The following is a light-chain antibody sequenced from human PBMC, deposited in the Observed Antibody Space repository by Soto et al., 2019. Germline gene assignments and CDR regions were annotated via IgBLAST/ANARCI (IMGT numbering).Light chain of an antibody. Sequence: GDIGTISCRASQSISSWLAWYQQKPGKAPKLLIYDASSLESGVPSRFSGSGSGTDFTLKISGVEAEDVGVYYCMQTIQLPWTFGQGTKVDIK. V-gene: IGKV1-5*01. J-gene: IGKJ1*01. CDR2: DAS. CDR1: QSISSW. CDR3: MQTIQLPWT.